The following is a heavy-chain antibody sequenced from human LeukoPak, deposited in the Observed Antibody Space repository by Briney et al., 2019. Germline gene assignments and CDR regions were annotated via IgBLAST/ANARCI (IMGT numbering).Heavy chain of an antibody. D-gene: IGHD5-12*01. CDR2: ISGSGSST. CDR1: VFTFSSYA. Sequence: GGSLRLSCAASVFTFSSYARSWVRQAPGKGLEWVSAISGSGSSTYYADSVKGRFTISRDNSKNTRYLQLNIPEAEDTAVYYSAKIVVGSGYPYYGMDVWGQGTTVTVSS. CDR3: AKIVVGSGYPYYGMDV. V-gene: IGHV3-23*01. J-gene: IGHJ6*02.